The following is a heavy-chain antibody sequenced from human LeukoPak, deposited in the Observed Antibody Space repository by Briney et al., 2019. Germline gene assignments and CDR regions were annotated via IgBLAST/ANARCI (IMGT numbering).Heavy chain of an antibody. CDR1: GYTFTAYY. Sequence: ASVKVSCKASGYTFTAYYMRWVRQAPGQGLEWMGWINPNSGGTNYAQKFQGRVTMTRDTSISTAYMELRRLRSDDTAVYYCARVDIVATNHQDFDYWGQGTLVTVSS. J-gene: IGHJ4*02. D-gene: IGHD5-12*01. V-gene: IGHV1-2*02. CDR2: INPNSGGT. CDR3: ARVDIVATNHQDFDY.